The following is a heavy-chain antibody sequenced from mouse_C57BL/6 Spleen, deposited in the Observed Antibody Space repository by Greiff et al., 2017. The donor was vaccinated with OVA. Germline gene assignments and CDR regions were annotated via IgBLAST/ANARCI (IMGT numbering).Heavy chain of an antibody. V-gene: IGHV1-81*01. J-gene: IGHJ2*01. CDR1: GYTFTSYG. CDR3: ASSIYYDYDRGPDYFDY. D-gene: IGHD2-4*01. CDR2: IYPRSGNT. Sequence: VKLQESGAELARPGASVKLSCKASGYTFTSYGISWVKQRTGQGLEWIGEIYPRSGNTYYNEKFKGKATLTADKSSSTAYMELRSLTSEDSAVYFCASSIYYDYDRGPDYFDYWGQGTTLTVSS.